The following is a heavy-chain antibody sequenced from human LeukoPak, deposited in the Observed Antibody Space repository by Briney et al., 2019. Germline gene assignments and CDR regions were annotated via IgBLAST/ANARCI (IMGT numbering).Heavy chain of an antibody. CDR2: IIPIFGTP. J-gene: IGHJ4*02. CDR3: ARDLGKWLLLSPFDY. Sequence: SVKVSCKASGGTLSTFGVNWVRQAPGQGLEWMGGIIPIFGTPNYAQKFQGRVTITADKSTDTAYMELSSLRSEDTAVYYCARDLGKWLLLSPFDYWGQGTLVTVSS. V-gene: IGHV1-69*06. D-gene: IGHD3-22*01. CDR1: GGTLSTFG.